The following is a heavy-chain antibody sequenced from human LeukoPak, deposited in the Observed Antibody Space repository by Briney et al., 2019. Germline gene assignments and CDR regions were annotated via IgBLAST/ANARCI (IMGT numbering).Heavy chain of an antibody. Sequence: PGGSLRLSCAASGFTFSSYWMHWVRQAPGKGLVWVSRINTDGSSTSHADSVKGRFTISRDNAKNTLYLQMNSLRAEDTAVYYCAKDGYSGYDRGILDYWGQGTLVTVSS. CDR2: INTDGSST. CDR3: AKDGYSGYDRGILDY. V-gene: IGHV3-74*01. CDR1: GFTFSSYW. D-gene: IGHD5-12*01. J-gene: IGHJ4*02.